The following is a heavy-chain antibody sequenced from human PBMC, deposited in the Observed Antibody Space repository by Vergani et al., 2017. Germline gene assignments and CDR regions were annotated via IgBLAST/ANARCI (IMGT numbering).Heavy chain of an antibody. CDR2: ISAYNGDT. Sequence: QVQLVQSGAEVKKPGASVKVSCKASDYTFTSYGFSWVRQAPGQGLEWMGWISAYNGDTKYAQKLQDRVTMTTDTSTSTAYMELRSLRSDDTAVYYCAKAPGDLWSNLWFAFDIWGQGTMVTVSS. J-gene: IGHJ3*02. D-gene: IGHD3-10*01. CDR3: AKAPGDLWSNLWFAFDI. CDR1: DYTFTSYG. V-gene: IGHV1-18*01.